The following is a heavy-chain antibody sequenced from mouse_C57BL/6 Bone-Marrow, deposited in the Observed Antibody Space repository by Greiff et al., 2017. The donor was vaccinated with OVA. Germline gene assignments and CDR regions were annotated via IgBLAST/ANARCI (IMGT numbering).Heavy chain of an antibody. CDR3: ARSGVGRGYFDV. CDR2: INPNNGGT. V-gene: IGHV1-18*01. J-gene: IGHJ1*03. CDR1: GYTFTDYN. Sequence: VHVKQSGPELVKPGASVKIPCKASGYTFTDYNMDWVKQSHGKSLEWIGDINPNNGGTIYNQKFKGKATLTVDKSSSTAYMELRSLTSEDTAVYYCARSGVGRGYFDVWGTGTTVTVSS. D-gene: IGHD4-1*01.